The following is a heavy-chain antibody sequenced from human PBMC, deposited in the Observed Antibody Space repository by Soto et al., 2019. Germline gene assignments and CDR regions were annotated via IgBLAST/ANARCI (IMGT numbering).Heavy chain of an antibody. V-gene: IGHV1-18*01. CDR1: GYTFTSYG. CDR2: ISAYNGNT. CDR3: ARQIAVAGTASHYGMAV. D-gene: IGHD6-19*01. Sequence: QVQLVQSGAEVKKPGASVKVSCKASGYTFTSYGISWVRQAPGQGLEWLGWISAYNGNTNYAQKLQGRVTMTTDPSTSTAYMELRSLRSDDTAVYYCARQIAVAGTASHYGMAVWGQGTTVTVSS. J-gene: IGHJ6*02.